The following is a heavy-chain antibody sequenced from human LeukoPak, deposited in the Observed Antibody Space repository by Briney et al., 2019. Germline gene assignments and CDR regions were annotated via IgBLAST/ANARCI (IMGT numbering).Heavy chain of an antibody. V-gene: IGHV3-21*01. J-gene: IGHJ4*02. Sequence: RAGGSLRLSCAASGFTFSSYSMNWVGQAPGKGLEWVSSISSSSSYTYHADSVKGRFTISRDNAKNSLYLQMNSLRAEDTAVYYCARIAAAGPGYWGQGTLVTVSS. CDR3: ARIAAAGPGY. CDR2: ISSSSSYT. D-gene: IGHD6-13*01. CDR1: GFTFSSYS.